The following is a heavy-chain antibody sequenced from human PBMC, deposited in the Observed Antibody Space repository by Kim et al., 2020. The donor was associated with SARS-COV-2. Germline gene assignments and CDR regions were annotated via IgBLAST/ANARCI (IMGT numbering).Heavy chain of an antibody. CDR1: GGSFSGYY. CDR3: ARHTSLEHAFDI. Sequence: SETLSLTCAVYGGSFSGYYWSWIRQPPGKGLEWIGEINHSGSTNYNPSLKSRVTISVDTSKNQFSLKLSSVTAADTAVYYCARHTSLEHAFDIWGQGTMVTVSS. J-gene: IGHJ3*02. V-gene: IGHV4-34*01. CDR2: INHSGST.